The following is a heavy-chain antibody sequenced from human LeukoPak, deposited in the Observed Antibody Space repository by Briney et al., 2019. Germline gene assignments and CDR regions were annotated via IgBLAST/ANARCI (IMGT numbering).Heavy chain of an antibody. CDR1: GFNVGRNY. J-gene: IGHJ4*02. V-gene: IGHV3-53*01. D-gene: IGHD3-22*01. CDR2: TYSGGST. CDR3: ATADSSGATYFDY. Sequence: GGSLRLSCAASGFNVGRNYMSWVRQAPGKGLEGVSITYSGGSTYYADSVKGRFTISRDNSKNTVYLQINSLRAEDTAVYYCATADSSGATYFDYWGQGTLVTVSS.